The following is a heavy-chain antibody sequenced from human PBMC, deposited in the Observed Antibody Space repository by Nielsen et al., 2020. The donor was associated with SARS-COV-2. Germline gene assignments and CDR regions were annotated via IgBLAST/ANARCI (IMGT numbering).Heavy chain of an antibody. J-gene: IGHJ6*03. Sequence: SGPTLVKPTQTLALTCTFSGFSLSTRRMCVSWIRQPPGKALERLARINWDDDKYYSTSLKTRLTISKDTSKNQVVLTLTNMGPVDAATYYCARTQREDYSYYMDVWGKGTTVTVSS. CDR2: INWDDDK. CDR3: ARTQREDYSYYMDV. V-gene: IGHV2-70*11. CDR1: GFSLSTRRMC.